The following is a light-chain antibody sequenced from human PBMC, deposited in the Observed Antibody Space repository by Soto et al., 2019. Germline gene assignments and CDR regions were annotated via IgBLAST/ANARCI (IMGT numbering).Light chain of an antibody. Sequence: QSALTQPASVSGSPGQSITISCTGTSSDVGGYNYVSWYQQHPGKAPKLMVYEVNNRPSGVSIRFSGSKSGNTASLTISGLQAEDEADYFCASYTTVNTLVVFGGGTKVTVL. CDR3: ASYTTVNTLVV. CDR2: EVN. CDR1: SSDVGGYNY. J-gene: IGLJ3*02. V-gene: IGLV2-14*01.